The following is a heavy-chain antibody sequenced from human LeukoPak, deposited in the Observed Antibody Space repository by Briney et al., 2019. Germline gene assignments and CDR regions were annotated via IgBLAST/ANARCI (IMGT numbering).Heavy chain of an antibody. CDR1: GFTFSSYA. V-gene: IGHV3-23*01. D-gene: IGHD7-27*01. CDR3: AKDPWGSRGYFDY. J-gene: IGHJ4*02. Sequence: GGSLRLSCAASGFTFSSYAMIWVRQAPGKGLEWVSAISGSGGDTYYADSVKGRFTIFRDNSKNTVYLRMNSLRAEDTAVYYCAKDPWGSRGYFDYWGQGTLVSVSS. CDR2: ISGSGGDT.